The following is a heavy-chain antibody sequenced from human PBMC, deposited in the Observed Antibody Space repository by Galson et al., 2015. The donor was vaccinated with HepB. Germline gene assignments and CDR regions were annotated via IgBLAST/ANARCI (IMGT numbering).Heavy chain of an antibody. Sequence: SLRLSCAASGFTFSTYAMSWVRQAPGKGLEWVSTMSGSGGSTYYADSVRGRLTISRDNIKNTLYLQVNSLRAEDTAVYYCAKSFEGDSSGSYAFHIWGQGTMVTVSS. J-gene: IGHJ3*02. CDR3: AKSFEGDSSGSYAFHI. CDR2: MSGSGGST. CDR1: GFTFSTYA. V-gene: IGHV3-23*01. D-gene: IGHD3-22*01.